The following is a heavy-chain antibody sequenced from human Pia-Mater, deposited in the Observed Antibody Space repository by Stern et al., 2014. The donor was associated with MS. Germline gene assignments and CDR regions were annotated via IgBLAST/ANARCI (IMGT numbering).Heavy chain of an antibody. V-gene: IGHV3-21*01. CDR1: GFSFSTYS. Sequence: EVQLLESGGGLVKPGGSLRLSCAASGFSFSTYSMTWVRQAPGKGLEWVSSITGSGTYIYYADLVKGRFTISRDNAKNSLYLQMNSLRAEDTAVYYCARDARRGDYYGLDVWGQGTTVTVSS. D-gene: IGHD3-10*01. CDR2: ITGSGTYI. CDR3: ARDARRGDYYGLDV. J-gene: IGHJ6*02.